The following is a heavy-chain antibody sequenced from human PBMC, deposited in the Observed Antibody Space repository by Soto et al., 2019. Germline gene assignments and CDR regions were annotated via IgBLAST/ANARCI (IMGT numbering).Heavy chain of an antibody. V-gene: IGHV1-46*01. CDR3: ARVRATTTNPEPRLDY. CDR1: GYTFTSDH. Sequence: QVQLVQSGAEVKKPGASERISCKASGYTFTSDHLHWVRQAPGQGLEWVGMISPSGGRTTYAQKFQRRVTMTRDTSTNTIFMELNSLRSDDTAIYYCARVRATTTNPEPRLDYWGQGTMIIVSS. J-gene: IGHJ4*02. D-gene: IGHD1-1*01. CDR2: ISPSGGRT.